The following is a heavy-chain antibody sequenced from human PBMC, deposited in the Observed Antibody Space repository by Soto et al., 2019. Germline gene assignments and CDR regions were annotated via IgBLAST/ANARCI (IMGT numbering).Heavy chain of an antibody. D-gene: IGHD6-13*01. CDR2: IYYSGST. V-gene: IGHV4-59*01. Sequence: SETLSLTCTVSGGSISSYYWSWIRQPPGKGLGWIGYIYYSGSTNYNPSLKSRVTISVDTSKNQFSLKLSSVTAADTAVYYCARGSSSWYGEYFQHWGQGTLVTVSS. J-gene: IGHJ1*01. CDR1: GGSISSYY. CDR3: ARGSSSWYGEYFQH.